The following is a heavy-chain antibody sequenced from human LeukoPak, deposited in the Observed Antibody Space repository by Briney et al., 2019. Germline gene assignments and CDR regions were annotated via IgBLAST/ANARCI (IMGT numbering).Heavy chain of an antibody. CDR3: AKDRDTAMEIDY. CDR1: GFIFSTYG. D-gene: IGHD5-18*01. CDR2: IWYDGSNK. J-gene: IGHJ4*02. V-gene: IGHV3-33*06. Sequence: GRSLRLSCAASGFIFSTYGMHWVRQAPGKGLEWVAVIWYDGSNKYYADSVKGRFTISRDNSKNKLYLQMNSLRAEDTAVYYCAKDRDTAMEIDYWGQGTLVTVSS.